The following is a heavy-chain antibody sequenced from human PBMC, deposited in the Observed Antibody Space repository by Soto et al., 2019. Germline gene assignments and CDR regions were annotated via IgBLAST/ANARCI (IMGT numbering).Heavy chain of an antibody. J-gene: IGHJ5*02. CDR1: GFTFISYA. Sequence: GGSLRLSCAASGFTFISYAMIWIRQAPGKGLEWVAVISYDGGSKYYGDSVKGRFTISRDNSKNTLYLQMNSLTAADTAVYYCARHPSDFWFDPWGQGTLVTVSS. V-gene: IGHV3-30-3*01. CDR3: ARHPSDFWFDP. CDR2: ISYDGGSK. D-gene: IGHD2-21*02.